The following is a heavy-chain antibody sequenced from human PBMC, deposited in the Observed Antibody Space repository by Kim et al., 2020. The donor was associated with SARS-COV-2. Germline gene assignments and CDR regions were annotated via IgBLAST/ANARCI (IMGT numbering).Heavy chain of an antibody. D-gene: IGHD6-19*01. Sequence: GGSLRLSCPASGFTFNKYWMHWVRQAPGKGLAWVSHIDSDGSGSGISYADSVKGRFTISRDNAKNTLYLQMNSLRAEDTAVYYCARDTMAMAGDFDYWGQGTLVTVSS. CDR3: ARDTMAMAGDFDY. J-gene: IGHJ4*02. V-gene: IGHV3-74*01. CDR2: IDSDGSGSGI. CDR1: GFTFNKYW.